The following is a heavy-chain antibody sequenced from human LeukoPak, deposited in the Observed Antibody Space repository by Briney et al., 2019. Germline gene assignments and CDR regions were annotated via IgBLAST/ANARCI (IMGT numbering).Heavy chain of an antibody. CDR2: ISGSGGST. CDR1: GFTFSSYA. D-gene: IGHD2-2*01. CDR3: AKETSTAEGYYYYYMDV. J-gene: IGHJ6*03. V-gene: IGHV3-23*01. Sequence: GGSLRLSCAASGFTFSSYAMSWVRQAPGKGLEWVSAISGSGGSTYYADSVKGRFTISRDNSKNTLYLQMNSLRAEDTAVYYCAKETSTAEGYYYYYMDVWGKGTTVTVSS.